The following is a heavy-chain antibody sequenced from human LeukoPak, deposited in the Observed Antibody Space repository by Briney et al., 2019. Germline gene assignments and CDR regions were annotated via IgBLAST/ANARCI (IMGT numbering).Heavy chain of an antibody. CDR3: ARDSCTDDVCFDY. CDR2: ISTSGSTI. V-gene: IGHV3-11*04. D-gene: IGHD2-8*01. Sequence: PGGSLRLSCAASGFTFRDYYMSWIRQAPGKGLEWVSYISTSGSTIYYVDSVKGRFTISRDNAKNSLYLQMNSLRAEDTAVHYCARDSCTDDVCFDYWGQGTLVTVSS. CDR1: GFTFRDYY. J-gene: IGHJ4*02.